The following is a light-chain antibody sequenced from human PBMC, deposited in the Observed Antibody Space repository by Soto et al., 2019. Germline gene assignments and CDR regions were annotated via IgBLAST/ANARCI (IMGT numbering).Light chain of an antibody. Sequence: ETALTQSPGTLSLSPGERATLSCRASQTVSTYLAWYQQKPGQAPRLLVFGASSRATGVPDRFSGSGSGTDFTLTISGLEPEDFALYYCQQYHNSPLTFGQGTKVDTK. CDR2: GAS. J-gene: IGKJ1*01. CDR3: QQYHNSPLT. CDR1: QTVSTY. V-gene: IGKV3-20*01.